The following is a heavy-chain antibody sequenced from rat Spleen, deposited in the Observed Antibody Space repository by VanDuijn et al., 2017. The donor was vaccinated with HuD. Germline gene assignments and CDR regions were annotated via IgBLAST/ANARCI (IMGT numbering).Heavy chain of an antibody. CDR2: ISTGGGST. Sequence: EVQLVESGGGLVQPGRSLKLSCAASGFTFSDYYMAWVRQAPKKGLEWVAYISTGGGSTYYRDSVKGRFTISRDNAKSTLYLQMDSLRSEDTATYYCARHGLGEDYWGQGVMVTVSS. V-gene: IGHV5-25*01. J-gene: IGHJ2*01. D-gene: IGHD5-1*01. CDR3: ARHGLGEDY. CDR1: GFTFSDYY.